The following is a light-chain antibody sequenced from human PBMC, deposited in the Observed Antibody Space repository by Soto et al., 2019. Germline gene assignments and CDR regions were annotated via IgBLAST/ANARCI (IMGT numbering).Light chain of an antibody. CDR1: QRVSANY. V-gene: IGKV3-20*01. CDR3: QQYGSSPLT. J-gene: IGKJ4*01. Sequence: EIVLTQSPGTQSLSPGERATLTCRDSQRVSANYLAWYQQRPGQAPRLLIYEASSRATGIPDRFSGSGSGTGFALTISRLEPEDFAVYYCQQYGSSPLTFGGGTKVDIK. CDR2: EAS.